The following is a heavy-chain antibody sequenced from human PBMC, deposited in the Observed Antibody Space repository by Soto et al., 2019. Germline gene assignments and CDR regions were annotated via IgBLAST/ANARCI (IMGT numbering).Heavy chain of an antibody. CDR2: VSGSGGTT. D-gene: IGHD2-2*01. Sequence: EVQLLESGGALVQPGGSLRLSCVASGFTFSPYVMSWVGQAPREGLEWVSVVSGSGGTTYYADSVKGRFTISRDNSKNTLYLQMNSLRAEDSATYYCARYCSPTSCTIRYGMDVWGQGTTVTVSS. CDR3: ARYCSPTSCTIRYGMDV. CDR1: GFTFSPYV. J-gene: IGHJ6*02. V-gene: IGHV3-23*01.